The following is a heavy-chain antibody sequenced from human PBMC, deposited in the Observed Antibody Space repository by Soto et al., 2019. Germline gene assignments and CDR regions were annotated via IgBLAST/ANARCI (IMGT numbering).Heavy chain of an antibody. CDR1: GFTLSSYG. CDR2: LWSDGSTR. D-gene: IGHD6-19*01. V-gene: IGHV3-33*01. J-gene: IGHJ3*02. CDR3: AREVAVAGVHPGGAFQI. Sequence: QVQLVESGGGVVQPGTSLRLSCAASGFTLSSYGMHWVRQAPGKGLEWVAVLWSDGSTRYYADSVEGRFTISRDIPKSTLALLMNSLRAYDTAIYYCAREVAVAGVHPGGAFQIWGQGTMVTVSS.